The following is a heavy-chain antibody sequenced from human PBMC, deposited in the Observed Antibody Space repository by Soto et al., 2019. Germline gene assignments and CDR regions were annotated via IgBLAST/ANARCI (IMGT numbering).Heavy chain of an antibody. CDR1: GGSISSYY. J-gene: IGHJ6*03. D-gene: IGHD2-2*01. V-gene: IGHV4-59*08. CDR3: ARGIVPAARHYYYYYMHV. Sequence: SETLSLTCTVSGGSISSYYWSWIRQPPGKGLEWIGYIYYSGSTNYNPSLKSRVTISVDTSKNQFSLKLSSVTAADTAVYYCARGIVPAARHYYYYYMHVWGKGTTVTVSS. CDR2: IYYSGST.